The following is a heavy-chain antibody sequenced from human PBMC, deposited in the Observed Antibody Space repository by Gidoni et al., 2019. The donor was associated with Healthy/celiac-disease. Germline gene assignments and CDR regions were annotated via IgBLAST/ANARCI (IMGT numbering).Heavy chain of an antibody. CDR3: AKVPRIVGANVVGYFDL. CDR2: ISGSGGST. V-gene: IGHV3-23*04. CDR1: GFTFRSYA. D-gene: IGHD1-26*01. J-gene: IGHJ2*01. Sequence: EVQLVESGGGLVQPGGSLRLSCAASGFTFRSYAMSWVRQAPGKGLEWVSAISGSGGSTYYADSVKGRFTISRDNSKNTLYLQINSLRAEDTAVYYCAKVPRIVGANVVGYFDLWGRGTLVTVSS.